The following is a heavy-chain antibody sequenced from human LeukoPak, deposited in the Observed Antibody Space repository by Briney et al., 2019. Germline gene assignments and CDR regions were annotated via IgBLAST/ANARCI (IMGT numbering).Heavy chain of an antibody. D-gene: IGHD2-15*01. CDR1: GFMFRNYG. CDR2: IWYDASNK. V-gene: IGHV3-33*01. Sequence: PGMSLRLSCAASGFMFRNYGMHWVRQAPGKGLEWVAIIWYDASNKYYADSVKGRFTISRDNSKSTLFLQMNSLRAEDTAVYYCASCRGSGGSHTSYFDFWGQGTLVTVSS. J-gene: IGHJ4*02. CDR3: ASCRGSGGSHTSYFDF.